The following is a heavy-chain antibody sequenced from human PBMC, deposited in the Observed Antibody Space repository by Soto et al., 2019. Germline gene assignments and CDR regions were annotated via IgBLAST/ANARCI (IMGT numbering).Heavy chain of an antibody. J-gene: IGHJ4*02. D-gene: IGHD1-26*01. CDR3: ARETGSTTFDY. CDR2: INPSGGYT. Sequence: GASVKVSCKASGYTFTSYYMNWVRQAPGQGLEWLGIINPSGGYTSYPQKFQGRVTMTRDTSTSTVNMELSSLKSDDTAVYYCARETGSTTFDYWGQGTLVTSPQ. V-gene: IGHV1-46*01. CDR1: GYTFTSYY.